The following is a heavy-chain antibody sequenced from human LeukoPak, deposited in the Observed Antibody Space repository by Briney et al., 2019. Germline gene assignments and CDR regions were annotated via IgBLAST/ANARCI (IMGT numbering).Heavy chain of an antibody. D-gene: IGHD3-16*01. CDR2: VYYIGST. CDR3: ARDLGVTVSLFDY. J-gene: IGHJ4*02. V-gene: IGHV4-59*01. Sequence: SETLSLTCSVSGSSISNYYWSWIRQTPGKGLEWIGYVYYIGSTNYNPSLKSRITISLDMPKSQFSLKLTSVTAADTAVYYCARDLGVTVSLFDYWGQGTLVTVSS. CDR1: GSSISNYY.